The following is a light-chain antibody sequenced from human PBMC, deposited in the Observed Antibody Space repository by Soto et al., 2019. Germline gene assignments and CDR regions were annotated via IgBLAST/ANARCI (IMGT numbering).Light chain of an antibody. J-gene: IGKJ1*01. CDR1: QGISSY. CDR3: QQYNTYSWT. V-gene: IGKV1-13*02. Sequence: AIQWTQAPSALIATVGDRVASTCRASQGISSYLAWYQQKPGKAPKLLISAASNLESGVPSRFSGSGSGTEFTLTISGLQPDDVATYYCQQYNTYSWTFGQGTKVDI. CDR2: AAS.